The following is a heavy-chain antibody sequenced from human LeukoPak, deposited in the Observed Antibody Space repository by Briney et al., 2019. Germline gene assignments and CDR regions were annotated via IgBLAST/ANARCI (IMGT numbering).Heavy chain of an antibody. Sequence: ASVKVSCKASGYTFTCYYVHWVRQAPGQGLEWMGRINPNSGDTNYAQKFQGRVTMTRGTSISTAYMELSRLRSDDTAVYYCARDYCGGDCFPDYWGQGTLVAVSS. J-gene: IGHJ4*02. CDR3: ARDYCGGDCFPDY. CDR2: INPNSGDT. D-gene: IGHD2-21*02. V-gene: IGHV1-2*06. CDR1: GYTFTCYY.